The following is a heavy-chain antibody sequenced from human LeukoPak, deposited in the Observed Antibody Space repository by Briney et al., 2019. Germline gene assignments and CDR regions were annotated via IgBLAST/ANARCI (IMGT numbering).Heavy chain of an antibody. Sequence: SETLSLTCTVSGGSISSSSYYWGWIRQPPGKGLEWIGSIYYSGSTYYNPSLKSRVTISVDTSKNQFSLKLSSVTADTAVYYCAREVGDGDYFDYWGQGTLVTVSS. CDR2: IYYSGST. CDR3: AREVGDGDYFDY. J-gene: IGHJ4*02. D-gene: IGHD3-10*01. CDR1: GGSISSSSYY. V-gene: IGHV4-39*02.